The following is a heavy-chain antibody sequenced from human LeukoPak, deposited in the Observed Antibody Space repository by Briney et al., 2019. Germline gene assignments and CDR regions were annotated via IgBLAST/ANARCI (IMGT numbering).Heavy chain of an antibody. Sequence: ASVKVSCKASGYTFTSYGISWVRQAPGQGLEWMGWISAYNGNTNYAQNLQGRVTMTTDTSTSTAYMELRSLRSDDTAVYYCARDVGQQLVVWYFDLWGRGTLVTVSS. D-gene: IGHD6-13*01. CDR1: GYTFTSYG. CDR3: ARDVGQQLVVWYFDL. V-gene: IGHV1-18*01. CDR2: ISAYNGNT. J-gene: IGHJ2*01.